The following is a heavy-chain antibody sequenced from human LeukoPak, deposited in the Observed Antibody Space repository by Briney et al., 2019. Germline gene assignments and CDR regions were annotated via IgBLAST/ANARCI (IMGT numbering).Heavy chain of an antibody. D-gene: IGHD3-22*01. CDR1: GGYISSYY. CDR2: IYYSGST. V-gene: IGHV4-59*01. Sequence: SETLSLTCTVSGGYISSYYWSWIRQPPGKGLEWIGYIYYSGSTNYNPSLKSRVTISVDTSKNQFSLKLSSVTAADTAVYYCARGRYCDSSVYYYWGQGTLVTVSS. J-gene: IGHJ4*02. CDR3: ARGRYCDSSVYYY.